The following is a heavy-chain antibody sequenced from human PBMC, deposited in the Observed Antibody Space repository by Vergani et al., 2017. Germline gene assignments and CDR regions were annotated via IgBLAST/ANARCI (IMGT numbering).Heavy chain of an antibody. J-gene: IGHJ5*01. D-gene: IGHD1-1*01. Sequence: EVQLLESGGGLVQPGGSRRLSCAGAGFTFDTYTMAYVRQAPGKGLEWVSTINTNGDYTRYGDSVKGRFTISRDNSKSTLYLQMNSLRAEDTAIYYCAEGGWNYWFDSWGQGTLVIVS. CDR3: AEGGWNYWFDS. V-gene: IGHV3-23*01. CDR1: GFTFDTYT. CDR2: INTNGDYT.